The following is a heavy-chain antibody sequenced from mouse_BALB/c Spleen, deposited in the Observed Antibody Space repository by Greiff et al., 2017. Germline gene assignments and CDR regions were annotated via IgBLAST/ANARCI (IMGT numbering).Heavy chain of an antibody. V-gene: IGHV5-17*02. CDR3: AGSGGFAY. Sequence: EVKLQESGGGLVQPGGSRKLSCAASGFTFSSFGMHWVRQAPEKGLEWVAYISSGSSTIYYADTVKGRFTISRDNPKNTLFLQMTSLRSEDTAMYYCAGSGGFAYWGQGTLVTVSA. D-gene: IGHD3-1*01. CDR1: GFTFSSFG. J-gene: IGHJ3*01. CDR2: ISSGSSTI.